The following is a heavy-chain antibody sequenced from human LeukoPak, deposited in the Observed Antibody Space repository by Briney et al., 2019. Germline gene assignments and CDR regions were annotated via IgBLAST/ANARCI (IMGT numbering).Heavy chain of an antibody. CDR1: GFTFSSYA. V-gene: IGHV3-23*01. D-gene: IGHD4-17*01. Sequence: PGGSLTLSCAASGFTFSSYAMSWVRQTPGKGLEWVSVISGTGGSTYYADSVKGRFTISRDNSKNTLYLQMNSLRADDTAVYYCAKEIYGDSKGCRFQHWGQGTLVTVSS. J-gene: IGHJ1*01. CDR2: ISGTGGST. CDR3: AKEIYGDSKGCRFQH.